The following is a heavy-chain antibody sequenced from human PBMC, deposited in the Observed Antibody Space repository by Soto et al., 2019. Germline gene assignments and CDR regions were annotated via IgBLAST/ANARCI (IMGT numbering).Heavy chain of an antibody. V-gene: IGHV4-59*01. CDR1: GGSINSSD. Sequence: QVQLHESGPGVLKPSETLSLTCTVSGGSINSSDWSWIRQPPGTGLDWIAYFYYSGTTNDNPSLERRVTILTDTSTNPVSLRLTSVTAADTAVYYWARSVMHQWMVHDAFDIWGQGTLVTVSS. J-gene: IGHJ3*02. CDR2: FYYSGTT. CDR3: ARSVMHQWMVHDAFDI. D-gene: IGHD6-19*01.